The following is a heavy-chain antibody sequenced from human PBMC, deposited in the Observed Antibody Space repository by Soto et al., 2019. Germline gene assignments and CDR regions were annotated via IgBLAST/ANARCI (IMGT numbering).Heavy chain of an antibody. CDR3: VASLAASGLNWLDP. Sequence: SETLSLTCIVSGGSISEKYWNWVRQPPGKGLEWIGLIFANGHTDYNPSLKSRVTMSVDAPKNQFSLRLTSMTAADTAVYYCVASLAASGLNWLDPWGRGTLVTVSS. CDR2: IFANGHT. J-gene: IGHJ5*02. V-gene: IGHV4-4*07. D-gene: IGHD6-13*01. CDR1: GGSISEKY.